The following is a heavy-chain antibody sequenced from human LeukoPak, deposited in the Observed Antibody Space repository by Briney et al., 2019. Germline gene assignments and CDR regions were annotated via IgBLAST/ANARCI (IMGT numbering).Heavy chain of an antibody. D-gene: IGHD6-13*01. CDR2: INPSGGST. CDR1: GGTFSSYA. CDR3: ARDQSSSSWYREGENWFDP. Sequence: ASVKVSCKASGGTFSSYAISWVRQAPGQGLEWMGIINPSGGSTSYAQKFQGRVTMTRDTSTSTVYMELSSLRSEDTAVYYCARDQSSSSWYREGENWFDPWGQGTLVTVSS. V-gene: IGHV1-46*01. J-gene: IGHJ5*02.